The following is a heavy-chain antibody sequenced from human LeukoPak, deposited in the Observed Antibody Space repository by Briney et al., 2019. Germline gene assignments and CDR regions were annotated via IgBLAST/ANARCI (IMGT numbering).Heavy chain of an antibody. CDR1: GFTFSNYA. V-gene: IGHV3-23*01. D-gene: IGHD6-19*01. J-gene: IGHJ5*02. Sequence: GGSLRLSCAASGFTFSNYAMSWVRQAPGKGLEWVSTIRTSGDNTYYADSVKGRFAISRDNSKNTLYLQMISLRAEDTALYYCAKCVTGWPNWFDPWGQGTLVTVSS. CDR2: IRTSGDNT. CDR3: AKCVTGWPNWFDP.